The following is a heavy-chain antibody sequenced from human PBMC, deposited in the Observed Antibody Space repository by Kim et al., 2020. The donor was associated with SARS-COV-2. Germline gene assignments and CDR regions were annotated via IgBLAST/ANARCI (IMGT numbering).Heavy chain of an antibody. D-gene: IGHD3-16*01. J-gene: IGHJ4*02. CDR1: GFTFSSYA. Sequence: GGSLRLSCAASGFTFSSYAMSWVRQAPGKGLEWVSAISGSGGSTYYADSVKGRFTISRDNSKNTLYLQMNSLRAEDTAVYYCGTPDDRVMITFGGVIGIDYWGQGTLVTVSS. CDR2: ISGSGGST. V-gene: IGHV3-23*01. CDR3: GTPDDRVMITFGGVIGIDY.